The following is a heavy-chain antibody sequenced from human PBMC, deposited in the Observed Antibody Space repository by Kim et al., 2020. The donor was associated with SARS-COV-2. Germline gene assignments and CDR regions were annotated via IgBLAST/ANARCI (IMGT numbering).Heavy chain of an antibody. V-gene: IGHV3-48*03. D-gene: IGHD6-13*01. J-gene: IGHJ6*03. CDR3: ARSRIAEPHYYYMDV. Sequence: SVKGRFTISRDNAKNSLYLQMNSLRAEDTAVYYCARSRIAEPHYYYMDVWGKGTTVTVSS.